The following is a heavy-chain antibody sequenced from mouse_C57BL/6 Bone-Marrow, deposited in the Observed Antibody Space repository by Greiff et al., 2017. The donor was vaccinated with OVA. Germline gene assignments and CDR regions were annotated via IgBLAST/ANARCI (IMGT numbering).Heavy chain of an antibody. CDR2: ISSGGSYI. Sequence: EVKLVESGGDLVKPGGSLKLSCAASGFTFSSYGMSWVRQTPDKRLEWVANISSGGSYIYYPDSVKGRFTISRDNAKNTLYLQMSSLKSEDTAMYYCARPDYYGSGLADWGQGTLVTVTA. D-gene: IGHD1-1*01. J-gene: IGHJ3*01. V-gene: IGHV5-6*01. CDR1: GFTFSSYG. CDR3: ARPDYYGSGLAD.